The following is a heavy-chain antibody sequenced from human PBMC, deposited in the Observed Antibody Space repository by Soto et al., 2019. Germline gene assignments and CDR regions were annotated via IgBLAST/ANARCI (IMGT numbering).Heavy chain of an antibody. CDR1: GFTFSSYG. CDR2: ISYDGSNK. CDR3: AKTTYDFCLTCGNFDY. V-gene: IGHV3-30*18. J-gene: IGHJ4*02. Sequence: PGGSLRLSCAASGFTFSSYGMHWVRQAPGKGLEWVAVISYDGSNKYYADSVKGRFTISRDNSKNTLYLQMNSLRAEDTAVYYCAKTTYDFCLTCGNFDYWGQGTLVTVSS. D-gene: IGHD3-3*01.